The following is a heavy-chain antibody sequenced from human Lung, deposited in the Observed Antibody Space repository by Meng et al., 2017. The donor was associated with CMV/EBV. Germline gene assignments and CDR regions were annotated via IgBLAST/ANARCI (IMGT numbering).Heavy chain of an antibody. V-gene: IGHV4-31*03. J-gene: IGHJ5*02. CDR3: ARASYGSGSPLGESWFDP. CDR2: IHSSGST. Sequence: QGHRRECGPGLVKPSQTLSLTCTVSGGSISSGGYYWSWIRQHPGKGLEWIGYIHSSGSTYYNPSLRSRLTISVDTSKNQFSLKLSSVTAADTAVYYCARASYGSGSPLGESWFDPWGQGTLVTVSS. D-gene: IGHD3-10*01. CDR1: GGSISSGGYY.